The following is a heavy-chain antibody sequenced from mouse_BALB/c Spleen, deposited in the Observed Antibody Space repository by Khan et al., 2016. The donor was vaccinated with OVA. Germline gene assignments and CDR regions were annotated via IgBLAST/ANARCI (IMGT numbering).Heavy chain of an antibody. CDR1: GFSFSSYA. CDR2: ISSGGNT. V-gene: IGHV5-6-5*01. Sequence: EVELVESGGGLVKPGGSLKLSRAGSGFSFSSYAMSWVRLTPEKRLEWVASISSGGNTYYPDSVKGRFTISRDNARNILYLQMNSLRSEDTAMYNCARLVDYWGQGTSVTVSS. CDR3: ARLVDY. J-gene: IGHJ4*01.